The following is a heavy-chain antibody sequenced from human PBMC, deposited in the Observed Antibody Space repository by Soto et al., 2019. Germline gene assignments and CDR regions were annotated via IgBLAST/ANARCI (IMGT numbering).Heavy chain of an antibody. V-gene: IGHV3-21*01. Sequence: GGSLRLSCAASGFTFSSYSMNWVRQAPGKGLEWVSSISSSSSYIYYADSVKGRFTISRDNAKNSLYLQMNSLRAEDTAVYYCARDVDIVATRRFDYWGQGTLVTVSS. CDR3: ARDVDIVATRRFDY. J-gene: IGHJ4*02. CDR2: ISSSSSYI. CDR1: GFTFSSYS. D-gene: IGHD5-12*01.